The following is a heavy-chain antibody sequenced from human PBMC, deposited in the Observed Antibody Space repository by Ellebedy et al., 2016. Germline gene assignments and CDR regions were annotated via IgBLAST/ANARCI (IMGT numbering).Heavy chain of an antibody. CDR1: GGSISSYY. Sequence: SETLSLXXTVSGGSISSYYWGWIRQPPGKGLEWIGSIYYSGSTYYNPSLKSRVTISVDTSKNQFSLKLSSVTAADTAVYYCARHWSSNPGNYYYYYMDVWGKGTTVTVSS. V-gene: IGHV4-39*01. D-gene: IGHD4-11*01. CDR3: ARHWSSNPGNYYYYYMDV. J-gene: IGHJ6*03. CDR2: IYYSGST.